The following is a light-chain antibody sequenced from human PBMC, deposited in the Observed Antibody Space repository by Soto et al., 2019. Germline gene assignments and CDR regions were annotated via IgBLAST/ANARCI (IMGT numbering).Light chain of an antibody. CDR3: QQYHNWPPDRT. Sequence: EIVMTQSPATLSVSPGERATLSCRASQNVGSNLAWYQQKPGQAPRLLIYGASTRATGIPARFSGSGSGTEFTLTISSLQSEDFAIYFCQQYHNWPPDRTFGQGTKVEIK. CDR2: GAS. CDR1: QNVGSN. J-gene: IGKJ1*01. V-gene: IGKV3-15*01.